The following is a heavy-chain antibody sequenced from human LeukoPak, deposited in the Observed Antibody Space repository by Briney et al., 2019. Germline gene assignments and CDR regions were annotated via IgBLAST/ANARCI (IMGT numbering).Heavy chain of an antibody. CDR3: AKVFLGRIAPTAFDI. J-gene: IGHJ3*02. CDR2: ISGSGGST. Sequence: GGSLRLSCAASGFTFSSYAMSWARQAPGKGLEWVSAISGSGGSTYYADSVKGRFTISRDNSKNTLYLQMNSLRAEDTAVYYCAKVFLGRIAPTAFDIWGQGTMVTVSS. D-gene: IGHD6-13*01. V-gene: IGHV3-23*01. CDR1: GFTFSSYA.